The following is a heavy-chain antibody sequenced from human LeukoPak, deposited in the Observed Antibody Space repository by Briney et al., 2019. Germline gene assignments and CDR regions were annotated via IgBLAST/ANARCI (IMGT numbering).Heavy chain of an antibody. J-gene: IGHJ4*02. CDR3: ARHPSPGGWELPYFDY. CDR2: IYYSGST. CDR1: GGSISSSSYY. Sequence: SETLSLTCTVSGGSISSSSYYWGWIRQPPGKGLEWIGSIYYSGSTYYNPSLKSRVTISVDTSKHQFSLKLSSVTAADTAVYYCARHPSPGGWELPYFDYWGQGTLVTVSS. V-gene: IGHV4-39*01. D-gene: IGHD1-26*01.